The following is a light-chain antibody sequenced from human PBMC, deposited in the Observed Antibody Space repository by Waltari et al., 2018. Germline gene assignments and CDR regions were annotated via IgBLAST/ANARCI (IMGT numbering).Light chain of an antibody. Sequence: DVVMTQSPLSLPVTLGQPASISCRSSQSLVSSDGNTYLNWFQQRPGQSPRRLLYKVSNRDSGVPDRFSGSGSGTEFTLRINRVEAEDVGVYYCMQGTHRPWTFGQGTKVEI. J-gene: IGKJ1*01. CDR2: KVS. V-gene: IGKV2-30*01. CDR1: QSLVSSDGNTY. CDR3: MQGTHRPWT.